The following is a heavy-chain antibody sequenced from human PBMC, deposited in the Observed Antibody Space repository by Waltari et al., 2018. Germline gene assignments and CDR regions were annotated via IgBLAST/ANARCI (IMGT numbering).Heavy chain of an antibody. CDR3: AAKSRRPEYYYMDV. J-gene: IGHJ6*03. CDR1: GGSISSGSYY. V-gene: IGHV4-61*02. Sequence: QVQLQESGPGLVKPSQTLSLTCTVSGGSISSGSYYWSWIRQPAGKGLEWIGRIYTSGSTNYNPSLKSRVTISVDTSKNQFSLKLSSVTAADTAVYYCAAKSRRPEYYYMDVWGKGTTVIVSS. CDR2: IYTSGST. D-gene: IGHD6-6*01.